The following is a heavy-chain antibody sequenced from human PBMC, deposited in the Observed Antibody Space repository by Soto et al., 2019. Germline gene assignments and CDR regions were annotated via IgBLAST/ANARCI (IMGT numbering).Heavy chain of an antibody. V-gene: IGHV4-61*01. D-gene: IGHD3-22*01. J-gene: IGHJ5*02. CDR1: GGSVSSGSYY. Sequence: SETLSLTCTVSGGSVSSGSYYWSWIRQPPGKGLEWIGYIYYSGSTNYNPSLKSRVTISVDTSKNQFSLKLSSVTAADTAVYYCARDHYDSSGQRWFDPWGQGTLVTVSS. CDR3: ARDHYDSSGQRWFDP. CDR2: IYYSGST.